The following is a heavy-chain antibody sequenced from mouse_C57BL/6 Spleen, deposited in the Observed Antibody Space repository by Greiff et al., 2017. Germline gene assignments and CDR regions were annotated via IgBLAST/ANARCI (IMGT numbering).Heavy chain of an antibody. CDR3: ARVYGSPYWYFDV. CDR2: ISYDGSN. V-gene: IGHV3-6*01. D-gene: IGHD1-1*01. J-gene: IGHJ1*03. CDR1: GYSITSGYY. Sequence: EVQLQESGPGLVKPSPSLSLTCSVTGYSITSGYYWNWIRQFPGNKLEWMGYISYDGSNNYNPSLKNRISITRDTSTNQFFLMLNSVTTEDTATYYCARVYGSPYWYFDVWGTGTTVTVSS.